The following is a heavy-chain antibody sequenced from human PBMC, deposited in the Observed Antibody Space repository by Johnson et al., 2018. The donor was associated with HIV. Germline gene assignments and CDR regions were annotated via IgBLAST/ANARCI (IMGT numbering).Heavy chain of an antibody. CDR3: ARVGSLAFDI. D-gene: IGHD3-16*01. CDR1: GFTFSSYA. Sequence: QVQLVESGGGVVQPGRSLRLSCAASGFTFSSYAMHWVRQAPGKGLEWVAVISYDGSNNYYADSVKGRFTISRDNSKNTLYLQMNSLRAEDTAVYYCARVGSLAFDIWGQGTMVTVSS. CDR2: ISYDGSNN. V-gene: IGHV3-30*04. J-gene: IGHJ3*02.